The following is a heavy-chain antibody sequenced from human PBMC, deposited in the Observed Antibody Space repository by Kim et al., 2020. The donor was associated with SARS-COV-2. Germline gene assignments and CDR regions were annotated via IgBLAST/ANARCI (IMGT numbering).Heavy chain of an antibody. CDR3: ARASVTYGSGPLLRY. V-gene: IGHV4-34*01. J-gene: IGHJ4*02. CDR2: INHSGST. D-gene: IGHD3-10*01. Sequence: SETLSLTCAVYGGSFSGYYWSWIRQPPGKGLEWIGEINHSGSTNYNPSLKSRVTISVDTSKNQFSLKLSSVTAADTAVYYCARASVTYGSGPLLRYWGQGTLVTVSS. CDR1: GGSFSGYY.